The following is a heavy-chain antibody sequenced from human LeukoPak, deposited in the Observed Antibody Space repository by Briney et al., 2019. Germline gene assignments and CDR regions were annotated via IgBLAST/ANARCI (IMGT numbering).Heavy chain of an antibody. CDR2: INHSGST. Sequence: LETLSLTCAVYGGSFSGYYWSWIRQPPGKGLEWIGEINHSGSTNYNPSLKSRVTISVDTSKNQFSLKLSSVTAADTAVYYCARTLDYDFWSGYDWGQGTLVTVSS. CDR3: ARTLDYDFWSGYD. J-gene: IGHJ4*02. V-gene: IGHV4-34*01. CDR1: GGSFSGYY. D-gene: IGHD3-3*01.